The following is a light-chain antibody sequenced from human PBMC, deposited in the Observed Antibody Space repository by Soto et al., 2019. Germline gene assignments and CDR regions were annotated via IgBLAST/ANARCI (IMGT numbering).Light chain of an antibody. CDR2: RNN. CDR1: SSNIGSNY. V-gene: IGLV1-47*01. Sequence: VLTQPPSASGTPGQRVTISCSGSSSNIGSNYVYWYQQLPGTAPKLLIYRNNQRPSGVPDRFSGSKSGTSASLAISGLRSEDEADYYCAAWDDSLSGHVVFGGGTKVTVL. J-gene: IGLJ2*01. CDR3: AAWDDSLSGHVV.